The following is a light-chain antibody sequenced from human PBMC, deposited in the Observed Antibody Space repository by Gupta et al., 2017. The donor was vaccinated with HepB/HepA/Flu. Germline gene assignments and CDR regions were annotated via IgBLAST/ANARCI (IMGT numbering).Light chain of an antibody. Sequence: QSVLTQPPSASGTPGQRVTTSCSGSSSNIGSNTVNWYQQLPGTAPKLLIYSNNQRPSGVPDRFSGSKSGTSASLAISGLQSEDEADYYCAAWDDSLRGVYGGGTKLTGL. J-gene: IGLJ3*02. CDR3: AAWDDSLRGV. CDR1: SSNIGSNT. V-gene: IGLV1-44*01. CDR2: SNN.